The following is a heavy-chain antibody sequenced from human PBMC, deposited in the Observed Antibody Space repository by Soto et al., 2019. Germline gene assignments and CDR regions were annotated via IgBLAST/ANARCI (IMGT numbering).Heavy chain of an antibody. V-gene: IGHV3-9*01. CDR1: GFTFDQYT. Sequence: DVQLVESGGGLVQPGRSLRLACAASGFTFDQYTMHWVRQAPGKGLEWVSSITWHSGTIGYADALKGRVTISRDNAKNALYLQMHSPRGEDTALYYCEKEMMTFGDFNDYYMDVSGTGTTVTVSS. D-gene: IGHD3-16*01. CDR2: ITWHSGTI. J-gene: IGHJ6*03. CDR3: EKEMMTFGDFNDYYMDV.